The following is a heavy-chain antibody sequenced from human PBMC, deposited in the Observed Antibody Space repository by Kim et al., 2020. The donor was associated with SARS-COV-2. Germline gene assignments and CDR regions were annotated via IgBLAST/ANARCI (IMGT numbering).Heavy chain of an antibody. J-gene: IGHJ6*04. CDR2: ILLSLSSI. CDR3: ASEGRRATIFYYYYGMDV. Sequence: GGSLRLSCAASGFTFSSYSMNLVRHAPGTVLEWVSSILLSLSSIYYADSVKGRFTISRDNAKNSLYLPMNSLRAEDTAVYYCASEGRRATIFYYYYGMDVWGKGTKVTVSS. V-gene: IGHV3-21*01. D-gene: IGHD3-3*01. CDR1: GFTFSSYS.